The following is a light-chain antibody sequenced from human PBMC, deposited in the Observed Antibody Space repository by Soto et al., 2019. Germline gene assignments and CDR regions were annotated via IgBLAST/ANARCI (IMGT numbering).Light chain of an antibody. J-gene: IGKJ5*01. CDR3: QVYNNGPPG. V-gene: IGKV3-15*01. Sequence: IRMTQSPATLPLAPGERVTLSCRASESVSTNLAWYQQKPGQAHRLIFYGASNRASGVPARFSGGGSGTEFTLTISGLQIEDVATYYCQVYNNGPPGFGQGTRLEIK. CDR2: GAS. CDR1: ESVSTN.